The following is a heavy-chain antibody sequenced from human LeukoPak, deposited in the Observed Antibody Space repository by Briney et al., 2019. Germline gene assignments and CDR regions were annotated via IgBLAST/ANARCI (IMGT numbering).Heavy chain of an antibody. Sequence: PGGSLRLSCAVSGFTFSHAWMSWVRKAPGKGLEWVGRIKSKTDGGTTDYAAPVKGRFTISRDDSKNTLYLQMTSLKSEDTAVYYCTTIRGFCSGRSCLGYWGQGTLVTVSS. D-gene: IGHD2-15*01. J-gene: IGHJ4*02. V-gene: IGHV3-15*01. CDR1: GFTFSHAW. CDR2: IKSKTDGGTT. CDR3: TTIRGFCSGRSCLGY.